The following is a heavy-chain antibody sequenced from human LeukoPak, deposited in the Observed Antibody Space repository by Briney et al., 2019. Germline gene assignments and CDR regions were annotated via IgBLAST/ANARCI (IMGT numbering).Heavy chain of an antibody. CDR2: IIPIFGTA. J-gene: IGHJ6*02. Sequence: SVKVSCKAFGYTFTSYYMHWVRQAPGQGLEWMGGIIPIFGTANYAQKFQGRVTITADESTSTAYMELSSLRSEDTAVYYCASVSYGMDVWGQGTTVTVSS. CDR1: GYTFTSYY. D-gene: IGHD5/OR15-5a*01. CDR3: ASVSYGMDV. V-gene: IGHV1-69*13.